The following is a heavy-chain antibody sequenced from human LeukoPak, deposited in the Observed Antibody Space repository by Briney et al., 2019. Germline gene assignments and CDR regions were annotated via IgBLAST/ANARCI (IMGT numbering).Heavy chain of an antibody. Sequence: ASVKVSYKASGYTFTGYYMHWVRQAPGQGPEWMGWINPNSGGTNYAQKFQGRVTMTRDTSISTAYMELSRLRSDDTAVYYCARTARGDSSGYYPPYFDYWGQGTLVTVSS. CDR3: ARTARGDSSGYYPPYFDY. V-gene: IGHV1-2*02. CDR2: INPNSGGT. J-gene: IGHJ4*02. D-gene: IGHD3-22*01. CDR1: GYTFTGYY.